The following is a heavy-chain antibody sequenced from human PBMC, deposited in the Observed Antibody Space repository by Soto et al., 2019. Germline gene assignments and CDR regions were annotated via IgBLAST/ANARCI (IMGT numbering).Heavy chain of an antibody. CDR3: ATGLKDASNRPSFDS. CDR2: ILTLESHK. J-gene: IGHJ4*02. Sequence: GGSLRLSCSGSGFNFGDYYLNWIRHTPGKGLEWVSSILTLESHKYYAASVLGRFSISRDNARRSVFLQMNNLRVEDTAIYFCATGLKDASNRPSFDSWGPGTAVTVSS. CDR1: GFNFGDYY. D-gene: IGHD2-2*01. V-gene: IGHV3-11*01.